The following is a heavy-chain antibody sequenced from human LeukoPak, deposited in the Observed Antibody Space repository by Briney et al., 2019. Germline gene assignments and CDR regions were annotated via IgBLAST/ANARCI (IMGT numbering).Heavy chain of an antibody. CDR1: GYTFTSYG. CDR2: ISAYNGNT. Sequence: GASVKVSCKASGYTFTSYGISWVRQAPGQGLEWMGWISAYNGNTNYAQKLQGRVTMTTDTSTSTAYMELRSLRSDDTAVYYCARGEEDIVVVGYFQHWGQGTLVTVSS. D-gene: IGHD2-2*01. J-gene: IGHJ1*01. CDR3: ARGEEDIVVVGYFQH. V-gene: IGHV1-18*01.